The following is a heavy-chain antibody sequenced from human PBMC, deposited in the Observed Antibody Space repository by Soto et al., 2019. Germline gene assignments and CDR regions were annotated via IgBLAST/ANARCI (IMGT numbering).Heavy chain of an antibody. Sequence: QVQLVESGGGVVQPGRSLRLSCAASGFTFSSYGMHWVRQAPGKGLEWVAVISYDGSNKYYADSVKRRFTISRDNSKNTLYLQMNSLRAEDTAVYYCAKGGASTVTDAFDIWGQGTMVTVSS. CDR2: ISYDGSNK. V-gene: IGHV3-30*18. J-gene: IGHJ3*02. CDR3: AKGGASTVTDAFDI. D-gene: IGHD4-17*01. CDR1: GFTFSSYG.